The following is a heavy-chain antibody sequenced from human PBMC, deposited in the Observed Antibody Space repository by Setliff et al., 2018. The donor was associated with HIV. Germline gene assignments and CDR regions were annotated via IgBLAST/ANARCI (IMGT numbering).Heavy chain of an antibody. CDR3: ATKVHCTNGVCLDAFDT. CDR1: GYTFTNYA. J-gene: IGHJ3*02. D-gene: IGHD2-8*01. V-gene: IGHV1-3*01. Sequence: ASVKVSCKASGYTFTNYAMHWVRQAPGQRLEWMGWINAGNGNTKYSQKFQGRVTITRDTSASTAYMELSSLRSDDTAVYYCATKVHCTNGVCLDAFDTWGQGTMVTVSS. CDR2: INAGNGNT.